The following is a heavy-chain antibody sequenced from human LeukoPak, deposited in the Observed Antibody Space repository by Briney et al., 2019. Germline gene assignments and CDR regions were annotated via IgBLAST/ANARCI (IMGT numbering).Heavy chain of an antibody. D-gene: IGHD1-26*01. CDR1: GDSVSSNSAA. Sequence: SQTLSLTCAISGDSVSSNSAAWNWIRQSPSRGLEWLGRTYYKSKWYNDYAVSVKSRITINPDTSKNQLSLQLNSVTPEDTAVYYCAREAFSDSGTYYGYFDLWGRGTLITVSS. J-gene: IGHJ2*01. CDR3: AREAFSDSGTYYGYFDL. CDR2: TYYKSKWYN. V-gene: IGHV6-1*01.